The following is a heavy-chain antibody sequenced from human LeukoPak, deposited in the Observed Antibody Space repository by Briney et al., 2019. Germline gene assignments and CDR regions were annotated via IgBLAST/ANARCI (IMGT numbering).Heavy chain of an antibody. J-gene: IGHJ5*02. CDR2: IHYTGGA. Sequence: SDTLSLTCDVSGFSISSSNWWGWIRQPPGKGLEWIGYIHYTGGAYYNPSLKSRLTMSVDTSKNQFSLKLNSVTAADTAVYYCARHYGPWGQGTLVTVSS. V-gene: IGHV4-28*01. CDR1: GFSISSSNW. D-gene: IGHD3-16*01. CDR3: ARHYGP.